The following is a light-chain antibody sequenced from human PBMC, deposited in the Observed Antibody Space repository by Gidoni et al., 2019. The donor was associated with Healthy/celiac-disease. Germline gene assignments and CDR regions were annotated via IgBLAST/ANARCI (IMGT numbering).Light chain of an antibody. CDR2: QAS. Sequence: IQITQSPSSLSASVGDRVTITCRASQSISSWLAWYQQKPGKAPKLLVYQASSLESGVPSRFSGSGSGTEFTLTISSLQPDDFATYYCQPYNSYPYTFGQGTKLEIK. CDR3: QPYNSYPYT. J-gene: IGKJ2*01. CDR1: QSISSW. V-gene: IGKV1-5*03.